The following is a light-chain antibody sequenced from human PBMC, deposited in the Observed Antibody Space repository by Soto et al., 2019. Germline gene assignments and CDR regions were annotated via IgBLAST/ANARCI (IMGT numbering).Light chain of an antibody. CDR2: GAS. CDR3: QVYNNGPPG. J-gene: IGKJ5*01. CDR1: QGIGNY. Sequence: DIQMTQSPSSLSASVGDRVTITCLASQGIGNYVAWYQHKPGKVPRLMIYGASTLQSRVPSRFSGGGSGTEFNLTISGLQMEDLATYYCQVYNNGPPGLGQGTRLEIK. V-gene: IGKV1-27*01.